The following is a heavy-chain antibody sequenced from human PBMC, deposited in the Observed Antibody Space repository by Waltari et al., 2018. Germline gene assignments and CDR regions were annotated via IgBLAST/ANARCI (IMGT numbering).Heavy chain of an antibody. Sequence: QVQLVESGGGVVQPGRSLRLSCAAAGFTFISYAMHWVRQPPGEGVGWVAVISHDESHRYYTDSVRGRSTISRDNSKNTLYLQMNSLRAEDTAIYYCARGWGHYYDSSGYYGWGQGTLVTVSS. CDR2: ISHDESHR. V-gene: IGHV3-30*04. CDR3: ARGWGHYYDSSGYYG. D-gene: IGHD3-22*01. CDR1: GFTFISYA. J-gene: IGHJ4*02.